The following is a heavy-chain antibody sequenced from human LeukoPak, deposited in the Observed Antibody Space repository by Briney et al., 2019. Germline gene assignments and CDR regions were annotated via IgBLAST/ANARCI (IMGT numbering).Heavy chain of an antibody. CDR1: GYTFTSYD. J-gene: IGHJ4*02. CDR2: MNPNSGNT. V-gene: IGHV1-8*01. D-gene: IGHD3-22*01. CDR3: ARYYYDSSGYRWAYFDY. Sequence: ASVKVSCKASGYTFTSYDINWVRQATGQGLEWMGWMNPNSGNTGYAQKFQGRVTMTRNTSISTAYMELSSLRSEDTAVYYCARYYYDSSGYRWAYFDYWGQGTLVTVSS.